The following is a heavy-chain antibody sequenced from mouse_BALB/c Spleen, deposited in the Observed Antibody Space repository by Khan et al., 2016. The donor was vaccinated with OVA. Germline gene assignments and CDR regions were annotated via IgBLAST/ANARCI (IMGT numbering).Heavy chain of an antibody. CDR3: ARHLTGSFAY. V-gene: IGHV5-6*02. CDR2: ISSGADYT. J-gene: IGHJ3*01. Sequence: EVMLVESGGDLVKPGGSLKLSCAASGFTFSAYSMSWVRQTPDKRLEWVATISSGADYTYYPDGVKGRFTISRDNAKNTLYLQMSSLKSEDTAMYYCARHLTGSFAYWGQGTLVTGSA. D-gene: IGHD4-1*01. CDR1: GFTFSAYS.